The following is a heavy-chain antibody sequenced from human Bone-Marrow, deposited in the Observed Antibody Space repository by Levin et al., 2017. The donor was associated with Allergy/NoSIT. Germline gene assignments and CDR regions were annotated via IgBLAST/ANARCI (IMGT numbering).Heavy chain of an antibody. CDR1: GGSINSAGFH. V-gene: IGHV4-31*03. CDR2: IFYNGRT. CDR3: ARADGSGSYPFDS. J-gene: IGHJ4*02. D-gene: IGHD3-10*01. Sequence: SQTLSLPCTVSGGSINSAGFHWNWIRQHPGKGLEWIGYIFYNGRTYYNPSLKSRVSISIDTSRNQFSLNLNSVTAADTAFYFCARADGSGSYPFDSWGQGTLVTVSS.